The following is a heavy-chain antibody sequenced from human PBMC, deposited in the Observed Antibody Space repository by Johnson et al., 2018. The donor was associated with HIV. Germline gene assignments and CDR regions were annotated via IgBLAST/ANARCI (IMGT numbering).Heavy chain of an antibody. D-gene: IGHD6-13*01. J-gene: IGHJ3*02. V-gene: IGHV3-30*04. CDR3: ARDGAQQLARDAFDI. CDR2: ISYDGSNK. Sequence: QVQLVESGGGVVQPGRSLRLSCAASGFTFSSYAMHWVRQAPGKGLEWVAVISYDGSNKYYADSVQGRFTIYRDNSKNTLYLQMNSLRAEDTAVYYCARDGAQQLARDAFDIWGQGTMVTVSS. CDR1: GFTFSSYA.